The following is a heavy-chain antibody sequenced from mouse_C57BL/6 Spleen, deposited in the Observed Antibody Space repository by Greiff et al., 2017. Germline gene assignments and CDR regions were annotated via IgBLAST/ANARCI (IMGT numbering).Heavy chain of an antibody. V-gene: IGHV1-82*01. J-gene: IGHJ1*03. CDR3: ARTTTVVATRYFDV. CDR1: GYAFSSSW. Sequence: VQLQQSGPALVTPWASVTISCKASGYAFSSSWMNWVTQRPGKGLEWLGRIYPGDGDTNYNGKFKGQAPLTADKSSSKAYMQLSSLTSEDSAVYFCARTTTVVATRYFDVWGTGTTVTVSS. CDR2: IYPGDGDT. D-gene: IGHD1-1*01.